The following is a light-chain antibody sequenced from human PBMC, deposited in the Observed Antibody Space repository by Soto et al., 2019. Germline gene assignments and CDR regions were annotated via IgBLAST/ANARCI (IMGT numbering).Light chain of an antibody. V-gene: IGLV1-47*01. CDR2: RNT. CDR1: NSNIGSNY. J-gene: IGLJ2*01. Sequence: QSLVTQPPSASGAPGQRVTISCSGSNSNIGSNYVYWYQQLPGTAPRLLIFRNTQRPSGVPDRFSGAKSGTSASLAISGLRSEYVADYYCASWDASLSDVVFGGGTKLTLL. CDR3: ASWDASLSDVV.